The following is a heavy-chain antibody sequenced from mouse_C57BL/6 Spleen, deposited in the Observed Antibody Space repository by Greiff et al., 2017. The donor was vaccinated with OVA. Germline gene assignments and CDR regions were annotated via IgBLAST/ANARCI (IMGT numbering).Heavy chain of an antibody. J-gene: IGHJ4*01. CDR1: GYTFTSYW. D-gene: IGHD2-4*01. CDR2: IHPNSGST. Sequence: QVQLQQPGAELVKPGASVKLSCKASGYTFTSYWMHWVKQRPGQGLEWIGMIHPNSGSTNYNEKFKSKATLTVDKSSSTAYMQLSSLTSEDSAVYYCARDYDYDDYYAMDYWGQGTSVTASS. CDR3: ARDYDYDDYYAMDY. V-gene: IGHV1-64*01.